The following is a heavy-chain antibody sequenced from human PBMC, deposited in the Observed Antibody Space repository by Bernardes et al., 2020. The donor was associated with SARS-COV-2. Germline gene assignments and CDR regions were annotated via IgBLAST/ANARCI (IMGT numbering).Heavy chain of an antibody. Sequence: GGSLRLSCAASGFTFSDYYMSWIRQAPGKGLERVSYIRSSGSTIYYADSVKGRFTISRDNTKNSLYLQMNSLRAEDTAVYYCARAGHSITIFGVVIISAFDIWGQGTMVTVSS. CDR2: IRSSGSTI. CDR3: ARAGHSITIFGVVIISAFDI. V-gene: IGHV3-11*01. D-gene: IGHD3-3*01. CDR1: GFTFSDYY. J-gene: IGHJ3*02.